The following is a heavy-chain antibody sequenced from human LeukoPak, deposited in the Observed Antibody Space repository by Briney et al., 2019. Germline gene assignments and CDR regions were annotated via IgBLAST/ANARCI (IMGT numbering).Heavy chain of an antibody. V-gene: IGHV4-59*01. CDR1: GGSISTCY. CDR3: ARLNYDYRYGMDV. J-gene: IGHJ6*02. CDR2: ICNSGST. Sequence: PSETLSLTCSVSGGSISTCYWSWIRQPPGKGLEWIGYICNSGSTTYNPSLRSRVTISVDTSKNQFSLKLSSVTAADAALHYCARLNYDYRYGMDVWGQGTTVIVSS.